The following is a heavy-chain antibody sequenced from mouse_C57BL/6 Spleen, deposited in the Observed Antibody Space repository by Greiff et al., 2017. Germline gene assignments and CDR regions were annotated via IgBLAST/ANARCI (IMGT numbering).Heavy chain of an antibody. V-gene: IGHV1-82*01. CDR1: GYAFSSSW. CDR2: IYPGDGDT. D-gene: IGHD2-1*01. Sequence: QVQLQQSGPELVKPGASVKISCKASGYAFSSSWMNWVKQRPGKGLEWIGRIYPGDGDTNYNGKFKGKATLTADKSSSTAYMQLSSLTSEDSAVYFCARGYGNYGFDYWGQGTTLTVSS. J-gene: IGHJ2*01. CDR3: ARGYGNYGFDY.